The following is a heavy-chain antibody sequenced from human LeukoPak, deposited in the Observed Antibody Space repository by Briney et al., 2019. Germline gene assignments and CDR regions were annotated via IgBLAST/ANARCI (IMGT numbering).Heavy chain of an antibody. CDR2: ISYDGSNK. J-gene: IGHJ4*02. CDR1: GFTFSSYA. CDR3: ARDPRLFLSWYPSHYYFDY. Sequence: GGSLRLSCAASGFTFSSYAMHWVRQAPGKGLEWVAVISYDGSNKYYADSVEGRFTISRDNSKNTLYLQMNSLRAEDTAVYYCARDPRLFLSWYPSHYYFDYWGQGTLVTVSS. D-gene: IGHD6-13*01. V-gene: IGHV3-30*04.